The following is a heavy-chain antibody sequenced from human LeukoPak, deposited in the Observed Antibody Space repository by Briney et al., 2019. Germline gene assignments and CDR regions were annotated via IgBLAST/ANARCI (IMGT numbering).Heavy chain of an antibody. CDR1: GGSISSGGYS. CDR2: IYYNGST. Sequence: SETLSLTCAVSGGSISSGGYSWSWIRQPPGKGLEWIGYIYYNGSTYHNPSLKSRVTISGDTSKNQFSLKLSSVTAADTAVYYCARLSTVTTSFDYWGQGTLVTVSS. CDR3: ARLSTVTTSFDY. J-gene: IGHJ4*02. D-gene: IGHD4-17*01. V-gene: IGHV4-30-4*07.